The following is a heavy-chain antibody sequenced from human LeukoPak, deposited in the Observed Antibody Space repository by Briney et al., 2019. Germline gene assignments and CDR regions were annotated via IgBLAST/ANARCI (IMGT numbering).Heavy chain of an antibody. J-gene: IGHJ4*02. CDR3: AKDSLPRGTLEWLLGGDYYFDY. D-gene: IGHD3-3*01. CDR1: GFTFDDYA. Sequence: GGSLRLSCAASGFTFDDYAMHWVRQAPGKGLEWVSGISWNSGSIGYADSVKGRFTISRDNAKNSLYLQMNSLRAEDTALYCCAKDSLPRGTLEWLLGGDYYFDYWGQGTLVTVSS. CDR2: ISWNSGSI. V-gene: IGHV3-9*01.